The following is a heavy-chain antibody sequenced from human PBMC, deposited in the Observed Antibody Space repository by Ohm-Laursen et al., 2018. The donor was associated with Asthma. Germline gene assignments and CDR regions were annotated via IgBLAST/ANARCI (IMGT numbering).Heavy chain of an antibody. V-gene: IGHV3-48*01. CDR1: GFTFSSYS. J-gene: IGHJ4*02. Sequence: GSLRLSCAATGFTFSSYSMNWVRQAPGKGLEWVSYITSYSSTTYYADSVKGRFTISRDNSKNTLYLQMNSLRAEDTAVYYCAKLPSDYGDYIDYWGQGTLVTVSS. D-gene: IGHD4-17*01. CDR2: ITSYSSTT. CDR3: AKLPSDYGDYIDY.